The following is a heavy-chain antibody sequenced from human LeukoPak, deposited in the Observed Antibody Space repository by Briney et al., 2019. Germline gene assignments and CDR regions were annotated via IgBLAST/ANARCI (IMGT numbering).Heavy chain of an antibody. CDR2: ISSSSNYI. J-gene: IGHJ4*02. D-gene: IGHD3-9*01. CDR1: GFTFSSYS. CDR3: ARGYDILTGYQGY. Sequence: GGSLRLSCAASGFTFSSYSMNWVRQAPGKGLEWVSSISSSSNYIYYADSMKGRFTISRDNAKNSLYLQMNSLRAEDTAVCYCARGYDILTGYQGYWGQGTLVTVSS. V-gene: IGHV3-21*01.